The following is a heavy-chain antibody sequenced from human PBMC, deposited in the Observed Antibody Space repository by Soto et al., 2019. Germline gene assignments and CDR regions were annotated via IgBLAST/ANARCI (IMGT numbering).Heavy chain of an antibody. CDR1: GGSISSGGYS. Sequence: QLQLQESGSGLVKPSQTLSLTCAVSGGSISSGGYSGSWIRQPPGKGLEWIGYIYHSGSTYYNPSLKSRVTISVDRSKNQFSLKLSSVTAADTAVYYCASGLVTTLHYWGQGTLVTVSS. CDR3: ASGLVTTLHY. D-gene: IGHD4-17*01. J-gene: IGHJ4*02. V-gene: IGHV4-30-2*01. CDR2: IYHSGST.